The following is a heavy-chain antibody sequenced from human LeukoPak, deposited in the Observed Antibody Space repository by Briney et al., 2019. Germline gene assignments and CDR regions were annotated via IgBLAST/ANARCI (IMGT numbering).Heavy chain of an antibody. CDR1: GYTFTSYG. D-gene: IGHD5-18*01. V-gene: IGHV1-18*01. Sequence: ASVKVSCKASGYTFTSYGISWVRQAPGQGLEWTGWISAYNGNTNYAQKLQGRVTMTTDTSTSTAYMELRSLRSDDTAVYYCARVQLWLRMAVSWFDPWGQGTLVTVSS. J-gene: IGHJ5*02. CDR2: ISAYNGNT. CDR3: ARVQLWLRMAVSWFDP.